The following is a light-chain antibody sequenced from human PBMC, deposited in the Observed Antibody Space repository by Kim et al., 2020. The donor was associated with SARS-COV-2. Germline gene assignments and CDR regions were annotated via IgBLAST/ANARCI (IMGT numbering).Light chain of an antibody. V-gene: IGLV2-23*02. CDR2: VVS. CDR3: CSYAGSSTSVV. CDR1: SSDVGIYTL. J-gene: IGLJ2*01. Sequence: SVTISCTVTSSDVGIYTLVSWYQQHPGKAPKLMIYVVSKRPSGVSNRFSGSKSGNTASLTISGLQAEDEADYYCCSYAGSSTSVVFGGGTQLTVL.